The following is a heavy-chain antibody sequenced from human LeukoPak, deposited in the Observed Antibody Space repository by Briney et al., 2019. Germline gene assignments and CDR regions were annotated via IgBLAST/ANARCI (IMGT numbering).Heavy chain of an antibody. D-gene: IGHD2-2*01. Sequence: GGSLRLSCAASGFTFSTYTMNWIRQAPGKGLEWVSSIGTTSSSIYYADSVRGRFTVSRDNARNSLVLQMNSLRAEDTAVYYCVRIPSTAPFPNWFDPWGQGTLVTVSS. CDR3: VRIPSTAPFPNWFDP. J-gene: IGHJ5*02. CDR2: IGTTSSSI. V-gene: IGHV3-21*01. CDR1: GFTFSTYT.